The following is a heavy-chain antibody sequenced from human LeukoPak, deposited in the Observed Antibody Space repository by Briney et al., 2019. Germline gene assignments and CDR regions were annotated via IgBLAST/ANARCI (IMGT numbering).Heavy chain of an antibody. V-gene: IGHV4-4*07. CDR1: GGSISSYY. Sequence: SETLSLTCAVSGGSISSYYWSWIRQPAGKGLEWIGRIYTSGTTNYNPSLKSRVTMSVDTSKNQFSLKLSSVTAADTAVYYCARLPRVATADDDAFDIWGQGTMVTVSS. D-gene: IGHD5-12*01. CDR2: IYTSGTT. CDR3: ARLPRVATADDDAFDI. J-gene: IGHJ3*02.